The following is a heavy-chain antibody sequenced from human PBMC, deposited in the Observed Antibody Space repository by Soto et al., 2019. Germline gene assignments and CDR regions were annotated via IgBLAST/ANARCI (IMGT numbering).Heavy chain of an antibody. CDR3: ATQAPGGYYRYMDY. CDR2: INPNSGGT. Sequence: ASVKVSCKAAGYTFSGYYIHWVRQAPGQGLEWMGWINPNSGGTNYAQKFQGRVTMTRDTSISTAYMELSRLRSDDTAVYYCATQAPGGYYRYMDYWGQGTLVTVSS. D-gene: IGHD3-3*01. V-gene: IGHV1-2*02. J-gene: IGHJ4*02. CDR1: GYTFSGYY.